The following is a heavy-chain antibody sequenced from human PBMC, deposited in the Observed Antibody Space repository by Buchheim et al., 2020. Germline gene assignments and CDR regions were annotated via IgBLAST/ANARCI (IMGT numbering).Heavy chain of an antibody. CDR1: EFTFSNCW. Sequence: EVQLVESGGGLVQPGGSLRLSCSGSEFTFSNCWLTWVRQAPGKGLEWVANIKQDGSQNEYVDSVKGRFTISRDNRKNSMYLQMNSLRAEDTGVYYCGCGSGWIFDFWGQGTL. CDR2: IKQDGSQN. CDR3: GCGSGWIFDF. V-gene: IGHV3-7*01. D-gene: IGHD6-19*01. J-gene: IGHJ4*02.